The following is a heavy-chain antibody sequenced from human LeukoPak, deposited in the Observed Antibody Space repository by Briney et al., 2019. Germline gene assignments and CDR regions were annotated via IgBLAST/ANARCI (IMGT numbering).Heavy chain of an antibody. J-gene: IGHJ5*02. D-gene: IGHD3-22*01. CDR1: GFTFTSSA. Sequence: SVKVSCKASGFTFTSSAMQWVRQARGQRLEWIGWIVVGSGNTNYAQKFQERVTITRDMSTSTAYMELSSLRSEDTAVYYCARDPYDSSGYRLYNWFDPWGQGTLVTVSS. V-gene: IGHV1-58*02. CDR2: IVVGSGNT. CDR3: ARDPYDSSGYRLYNWFDP.